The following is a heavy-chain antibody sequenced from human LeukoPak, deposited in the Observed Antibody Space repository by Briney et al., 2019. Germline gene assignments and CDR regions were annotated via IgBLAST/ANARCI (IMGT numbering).Heavy chain of an antibody. CDR2: INPNSGGT. J-gene: IGHJ5*02. V-gene: IGHV1-2*02. D-gene: IGHD3-10*01. CDR3: ARYLYYYGSGSYSWFDP. CDR1: GYTFTGYY. Sequence: GASVKVSCKASGYTFTGYYMHWVRQAPGQGLEWMGWINPNSGGTNYAQKFQGRVTMTRDTSISTAYMALSRLRSDDTAVYYCARYLYYYGSGSYSWFDPWGQGTLVTVSS.